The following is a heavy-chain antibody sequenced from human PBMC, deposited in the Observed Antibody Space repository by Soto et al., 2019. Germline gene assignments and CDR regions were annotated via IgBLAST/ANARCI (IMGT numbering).Heavy chain of an antibody. CDR1: GFTFSSYA. CDR3: ARRYGGRFDY. J-gene: IGHJ4*02. Sequence: QVQLVESGGGVVQPGRSLRLSCAASGFTFSSYAMHWVRQAPGKGLEWVAVIAYDGSNKYYADSVKGRFTNSRDNSKSGLHRQMISLRAGDTGGNYCARRYGGRFDYGGQGTLVTVSS. V-gene: IGHV3-30-3*01. D-gene: IGHD4-17*01. CDR2: IAYDGSNK.